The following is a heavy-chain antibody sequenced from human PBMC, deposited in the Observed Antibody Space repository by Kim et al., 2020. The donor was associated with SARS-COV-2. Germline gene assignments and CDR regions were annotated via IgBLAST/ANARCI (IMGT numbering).Heavy chain of an antibody. J-gene: IGHJ4*02. V-gene: IGHV3-23*01. CDR3: AKERITMIVGVIASEFDY. D-gene: IGHD3-22*01. Sequence: KGRFTISRDNSKNTLYLPMNSLRAEDTAVYYCAKERITMIVGVIASEFDYWGQGTLVTVSS.